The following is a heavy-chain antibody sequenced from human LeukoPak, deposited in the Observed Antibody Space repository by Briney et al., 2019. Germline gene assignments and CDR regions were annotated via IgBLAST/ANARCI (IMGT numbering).Heavy chain of an antibody. D-gene: IGHD2-21*01. CDR2: IYNSGST. Sequence: SETLSLTCTVSGGSISSYYWSWIRQPPGKGLEWIGYIYNSGSTNYNPSLKSRVTISVDTSKNQFSLKLSSVTAADTAVYYCARHYSRGAFDIWGQGTMVTVSS. J-gene: IGHJ3*02. CDR1: GGSISSYY. V-gene: IGHV4-59*01. CDR3: ARHYSRGAFDI.